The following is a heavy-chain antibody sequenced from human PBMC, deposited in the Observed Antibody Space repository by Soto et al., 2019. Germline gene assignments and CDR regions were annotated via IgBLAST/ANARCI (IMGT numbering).Heavy chain of an antibody. CDR2: IKQDGSQT. V-gene: IGHV3-7*01. Sequence: EVQLVESGGGLVQPGGSLRLSCVASGFTFNYFWMTWVRQTPGKGLEWVAKIKQDGSQTYYADSVQGRFFISRDDPKNAVYLQMDILRVEDSAVYYCARGAECSRSRCDGWGPNWFDSWGQGTLVTVSS. D-gene: IGHD2-2*01. CDR3: ARGAECSRSRCDGWGPNWFDS. J-gene: IGHJ5*01. CDR1: GFTFNYFW.